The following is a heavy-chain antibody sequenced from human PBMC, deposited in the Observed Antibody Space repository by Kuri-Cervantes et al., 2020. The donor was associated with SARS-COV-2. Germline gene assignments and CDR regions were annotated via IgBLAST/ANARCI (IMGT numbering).Heavy chain of an antibody. CDR3: ARRSPYDFWSGPTYNDAFDI. Sequence: GGSLRLSCAASGFTFSSYWMSWVRQAPGKGLEWVANIKQDGSEKYYVDSVKGRFTISRDNAKNSLYLQMNSLRAEDTAVYYCARRSPYDFWSGPTYNDAFDIWGQGTMVTVSS. J-gene: IGHJ3*02. CDR2: IKQDGSEK. D-gene: IGHD3-3*01. CDR1: GFTFSSYW. V-gene: IGHV3-7*05.